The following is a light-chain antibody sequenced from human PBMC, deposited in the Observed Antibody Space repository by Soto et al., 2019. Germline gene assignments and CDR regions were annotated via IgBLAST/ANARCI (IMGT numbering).Light chain of an antibody. Sequence: DIQVTQSPSTLAASVGDRVTITCRASQSISSWLAWYQQKPGQAPKLLIYKASTLQSGVPSRFSGSGSGTEFTLAFSSLQPDDSATYSCQQYNDNWTFGQGTKV. J-gene: IGKJ1*01. CDR1: QSISSW. CDR3: QQYNDNWT. V-gene: IGKV1-5*03. CDR2: KAS.